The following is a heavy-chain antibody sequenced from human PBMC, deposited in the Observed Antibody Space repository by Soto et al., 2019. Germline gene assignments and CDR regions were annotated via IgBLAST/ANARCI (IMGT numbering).Heavy chain of an antibody. CDR2: FIPFNNPS. D-gene: IGHD1-1*01. CDR3: ALWSHWNPLYYRGLDV. CDR1: GGTFSSYP. V-gene: IGHV1-69*19. Sequence: QVQLVQSGAEVKKPGSSVKVSCEASGGTFSSYPINWVRQALGQGLEWLGGFIPFNNPSNYSLKSLGRGEITADLSSTTIYMHMRGLTSDDTATYYCALWSHWNPLYYRGLDVWGQGTTVIVSS. J-gene: IGHJ6*01.